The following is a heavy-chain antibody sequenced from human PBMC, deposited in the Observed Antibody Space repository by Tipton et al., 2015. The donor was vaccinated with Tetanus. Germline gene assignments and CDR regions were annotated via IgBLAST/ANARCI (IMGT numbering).Heavy chain of an antibody. V-gene: IGHV3-33*01. Sequence: SLRLFCAASGFIFSSYGIHWVRQAPGKGLEWVAVSWYDGTDKYYADPVKGRFTISRDNSKNTLYLQMNSLRAEDTAVYYCAREADCSGGSCFSGDFDNWGQGTQVTVSS. D-gene: IGHD2-15*01. CDR1: GFIFSSYG. CDR3: AREADCSGGSCFSGDFDN. J-gene: IGHJ4*02. CDR2: SWYDGTDK.